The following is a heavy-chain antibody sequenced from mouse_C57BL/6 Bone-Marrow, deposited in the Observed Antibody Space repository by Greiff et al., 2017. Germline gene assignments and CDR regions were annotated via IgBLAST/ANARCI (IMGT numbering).Heavy chain of an antibody. Sequence: QVQLQQPGAELVKPGASVKVSCKASGYTFTSYWMHWVKQRPGQGLEWIGRLHPSDSDTNYNQKFKGKATLTVDKSSSTADMQLSSLTSEDSAVYYCAIFAMDYWGQGTSVPVSS. CDR3: AIFAMDY. J-gene: IGHJ4*01. CDR2: LHPSDSDT. CDR1: GYTFTSYW. V-gene: IGHV1-74*01.